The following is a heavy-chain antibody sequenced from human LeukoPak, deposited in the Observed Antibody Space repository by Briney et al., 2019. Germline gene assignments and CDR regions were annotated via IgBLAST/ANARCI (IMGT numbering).Heavy chain of an antibody. CDR2: IYYNGDT. CDR1: GDSITGYS. D-gene: IGHD4/OR15-4a*01. CDR3: VRGPYGASISNWFDP. V-gene: IGHV4-59*01. Sequence: PSETLSLTCSVSGDSITGYSWSWIRQTPGKGLEWLGYIYYNGDTHYNPSLNSRLSMSVDTPNKQFSLNLRSVTAADTAVYYCVRGPYGASISNWFDPWGQGLLVTVSS. J-gene: IGHJ5*02.